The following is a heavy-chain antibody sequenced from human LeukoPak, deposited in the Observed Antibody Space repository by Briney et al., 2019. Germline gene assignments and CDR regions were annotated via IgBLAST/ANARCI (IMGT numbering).Heavy chain of an antibody. CDR3: ARMRYCSSTSCLWGEDYYYGMDV. D-gene: IGHD2-2*01. V-gene: IGHV1-18*01. CDR1: GNTFTSYG. CDR2: ISAYNGNT. J-gene: IGHJ6*02. Sequence: ASVKVSCKASGNTFTSYGISWVRQAPGQGLEWMGWISAYNGNTNYAQKLQGRVTMTTDTSTSTAYMELRSLRSDDTAVYYCARMRYCSSTSCLWGEDYYYGMDVWGQGTTVTVSS.